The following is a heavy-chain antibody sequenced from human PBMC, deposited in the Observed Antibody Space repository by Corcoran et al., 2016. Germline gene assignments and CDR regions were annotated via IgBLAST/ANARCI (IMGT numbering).Heavy chain of an antibody. CDR3: ERDNCGSISCFDY. V-gene: IGHV3-33*01. Sequence: QVQLVESGGGVVQPGISLRLSCAPSGFTFSSYGMHWVRQAPGRGLEWVTGIWYDGRDEYYADSVKGRFTISRDNSKNTLYLQMNSLRVEDTAVYYCERDNCGSISCFDYWGQGTLVTGSS. CDR1: GFTFSSYG. CDR2: IWYDGRDE. D-gene: IGHD2-2*01. J-gene: IGHJ4*02.